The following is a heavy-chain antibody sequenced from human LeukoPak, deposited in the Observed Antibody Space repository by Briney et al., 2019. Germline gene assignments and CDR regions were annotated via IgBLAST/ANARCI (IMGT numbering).Heavy chain of an antibody. V-gene: IGHV3-48*04. CDR1: GFTFSSYS. CDR3: AKARVRYYYYMDV. CDR2: ISSSSSTI. J-gene: IGHJ6*03. Sequence: GGSLRLSCAASGFTFSSYSIDWVRQAPGKGLEWLSYISSSSSTIYYADSVKGRFTISRDNSKNSLYLQMNSLRAEDTALYYCAKARVRYYYYMDVWGKGTTVTVSS. D-gene: IGHD4/OR15-4a*01.